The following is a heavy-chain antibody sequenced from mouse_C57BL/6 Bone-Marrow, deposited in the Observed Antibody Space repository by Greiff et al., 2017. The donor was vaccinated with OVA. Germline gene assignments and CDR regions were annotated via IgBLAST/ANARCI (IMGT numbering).Heavy chain of an antibody. CDR3: ARSLVAY. V-gene: IGHV5-15*01. Sequence: DVMLVESGGGLVQPGGSLKLSCAASGFTFSDYGMAWVRQAPRKGPEWVAFISNLAYSIYYADTVTGRFTISRENAKNTLYLEMSSLRSEDTAMYYCARSLVAYWGQGTLVTVSA. D-gene: IGHD6-1*01. CDR1: GFTFSDYG. J-gene: IGHJ3*01. CDR2: ISNLAYSI.